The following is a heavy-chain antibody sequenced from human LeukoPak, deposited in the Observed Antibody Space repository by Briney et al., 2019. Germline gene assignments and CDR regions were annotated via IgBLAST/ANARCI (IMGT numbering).Heavy chain of an antibody. V-gene: IGHV1-2*02. D-gene: IGHD3-22*01. CDR3: ARDKDSSGYYNWFDP. Sequence: ASVKVSCKASGYTFTGYYMHWVRQAPGQGLEWMGWINPNSGGTNYAQKFQGRVTMTRDTPISTAYMELSRLRSDDTAVYYCARDKDSSGYYNWFDPWGQGTLVTVSS. CDR1: GYTFTGYY. CDR2: INPNSGGT. J-gene: IGHJ5*02.